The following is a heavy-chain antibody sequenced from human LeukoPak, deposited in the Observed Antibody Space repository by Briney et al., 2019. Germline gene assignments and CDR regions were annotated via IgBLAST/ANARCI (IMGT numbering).Heavy chain of an antibody. CDR2: IYYSGST. J-gene: IGHJ3*02. CDR1: GGSISSYY. V-gene: IGHV4-59*12. CDR3: ARAEYYYDSSGYPRI. Sequence: PSETLSLTCIVSGGSISSYYWSWIRQPPGKGLEWIGYIYYSGSTYYNPSLKSRVTISVDTSKNQFSLKLSSVTAADTAVYYCARAEYYYDSSGYPRIWGQGTMVTVSS. D-gene: IGHD3-22*01.